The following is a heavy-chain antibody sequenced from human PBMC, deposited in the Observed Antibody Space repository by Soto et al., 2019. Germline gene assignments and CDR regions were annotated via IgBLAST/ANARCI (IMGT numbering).Heavy chain of an antibody. Sequence: QVQLVESGGGVVQPGRSLRLSCAASGFTFSSYGMHWVRQAPGKGLEWVAVISYDGSNKYYADSVKGRFTISRDNSKNTLYLQMNSLRAEDTAVYYCAKDHAGESPYYYGMDVWGQGTTVTVSS. CDR3: AKDHAGESPYYYGMDV. CDR1: GFTFSSYG. J-gene: IGHJ6*02. CDR2: ISYDGSNK. D-gene: IGHD3-10*01. V-gene: IGHV3-30*18.